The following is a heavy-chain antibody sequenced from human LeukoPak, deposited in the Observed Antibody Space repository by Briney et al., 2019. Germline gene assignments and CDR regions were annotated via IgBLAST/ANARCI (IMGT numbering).Heavy chain of an antibody. CDR3: ARRKTTVTTVDY. J-gene: IGHJ4*02. Sequence: GGSLRLSCAASGSTFSDYYMSWIRQAPGKGLEWVSYISSSGSTIYYADSVKGRFTISRDNAKNSLYLQMNSLRAEDTAVYYCARRKTTVTTVDYWGQGTLVTVSS. D-gene: IGHD4-17*01. CDR2: ISSSGSTI. V-gene: IGHV3-11*04. CDR1: GSTFSDYY.